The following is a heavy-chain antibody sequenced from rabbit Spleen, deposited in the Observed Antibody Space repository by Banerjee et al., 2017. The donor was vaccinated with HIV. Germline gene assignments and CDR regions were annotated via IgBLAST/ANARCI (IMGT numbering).Heavy chain of an antibody. CDR3: ARDLAGVTGWNFYL. CDR1: GFSFISSYD. Sequence: QEQLVESGGGLVKPGASLTLTCTASGFSFISSYDMSWVRQAPGKGLEWIACIDADTGKSVYASWATGRFTVSRTSSTTVTLQMTSLTAADRATYFCARDLAGVTGWNFYLWGPGTLVTVS. CDR2: IDADTGKS. V-gene: IGHV1S45*01. D-gene: IGHD4-1*01. J-gene: IGHJ4*01.